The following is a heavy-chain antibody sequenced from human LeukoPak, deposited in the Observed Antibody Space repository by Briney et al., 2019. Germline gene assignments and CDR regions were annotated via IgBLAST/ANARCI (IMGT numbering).Heavy chain of an antibody. CDR3: ARDSWLGSNRAFDY. D-gene: IGHD4-11*01. Sequence: SETLSFTCTVSGGSISSFYWSWIRQPPGKGLEWIGNIYNGGNTSYNPSLKSRVTISADTSKNQFSLRLRSVTAADTAVYYCARDSWLGSNRAFDYWGQGTLVTVSS. CDR1: GGSISSFY. J-gene: IGHJ4*02. CDR2: IYNGGNT. V-gene: IGHV4-59*01.